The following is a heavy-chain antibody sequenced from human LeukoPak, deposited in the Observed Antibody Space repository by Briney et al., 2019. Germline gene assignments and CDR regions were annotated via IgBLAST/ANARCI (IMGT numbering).Heavy chain of an antibody. CDR2: IRSKPNSYAT. Sequence: GGSLRLSCAASGFTFSGSAIHWVRQASGKGLEWVGRIRSKPNSYATAYAASVKGRFTISRDNAKNTLYLQMNSLRAEDTAVYYCARGIVGATRVYWGQGTLVTVSS. CDR3: ARGIVGATRVY. J-gene: IGHJ4*02. V-gene: IGHV3-73*01. D-gene: IGHD1-26*01. CDR1: GFTFSGSA.